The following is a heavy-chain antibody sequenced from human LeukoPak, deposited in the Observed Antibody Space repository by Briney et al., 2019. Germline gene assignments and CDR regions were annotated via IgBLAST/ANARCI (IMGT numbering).Heavy chain of an antibody. J-gene: IGHJ4*02. CDR1: GFTFSSYS. Sequence: GGSLRLSCAASGFTFSSYSMNWVRQAPGKGLEWVSSISSSSSYIYYADSVKGRFTISRDNSKNTLYLQMNSLRAEDTAVYYCASSGGLDYWGQGTLVTVPS. D-gene: IGHD3-16*01. CDR2: ISSSSSYI. CDR3: ASSGGLDY. V-gene: IGHV3-21*01.